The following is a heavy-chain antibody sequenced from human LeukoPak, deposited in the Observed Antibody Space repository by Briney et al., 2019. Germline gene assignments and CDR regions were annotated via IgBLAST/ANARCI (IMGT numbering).Heavy chain of an antibody. CDR1: GGSISSGDYY. V-gene: IGHV4-30-4*01. J-gene: IGHJ6*02. CDR2: IYYSGST. Sequence: SETLSLNCTVSGGSISSGDYYWSWIRQPPGKGLEWIGYIYYSGSTYYNPSLKSRVTISVDTSKNQFSLKLSSVTAADTAVYYCARDSITIFGVVPTYYGMDVWGQGTTVTVSS. D-gene: IGHD3-3*01. CDR3: ARDSITIFGVVPTYYGMDV.